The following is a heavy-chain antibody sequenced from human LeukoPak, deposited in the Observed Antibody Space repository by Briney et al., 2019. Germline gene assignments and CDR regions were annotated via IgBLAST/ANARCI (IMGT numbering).Heavy chain of an antibody. CDR3: ARGRGLLWFGEFPWFDP. V-gene: IGHV1-8*01. Sequence: ASVKVSCKVSGYTLTELSMHWVRQATGQGLEWMGWMNPNSGNTGYAQKFQGRVTMTRNTSISTAYMELSSLRSEDTAVYYCARGRGLLWFGEFPWFDPWGQGTLVTVSS. D-gene: IGHD3-10*01. J-gene: IGHJ5*02. CDR2: MNPNSGNT. CDR1: GYTLTELS.